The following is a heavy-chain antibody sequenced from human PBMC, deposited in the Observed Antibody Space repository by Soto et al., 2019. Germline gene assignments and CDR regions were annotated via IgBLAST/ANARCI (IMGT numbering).Heavy chain of an antibody. Sequence: QITLKESGPTLVKPTQTLTLTCTFSGFSRSSSRVAVGWIRQPPGKALEWLALIYWADDKRYSPSLQSRLTTAKVTSKNQVALTMPNMDPEDTATYYCAHQARLDSLMVRLNYFDYWGQGMQVNVSS. CDR1: GFSRSSSRVA. CDR2: IYWADDK. J-gene: IGHJ4*02. D-gene: IGHD3-10*01. CDR3: AHQARLDSLMVRLNYFDY. V-gene: IGHV2-5*02.